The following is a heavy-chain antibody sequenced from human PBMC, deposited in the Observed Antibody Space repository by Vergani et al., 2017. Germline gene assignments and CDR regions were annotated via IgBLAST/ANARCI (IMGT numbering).Heavy chain of an antibody. J-gene: IGHJ4*02. V-gene: IGHV3-9*01. CDR2: ISWNSGSI. Sequence: EVQLVESGGGLVKPGRSLRLSCAASGFTFDDYAMHWVRQAPGKGLEWVSGISWNSGSIGYADSVKGRFTISRDNAKNSLYLQMNSLRAEDTALYYCAKEKFPGYCSGGSCYSFDYWGQGTLVTVSS. CDR3: AKEKFPGYCSGGSCYSFDY. D-gene: IGHD2-15*01. CDR1: GFTFDDYA.